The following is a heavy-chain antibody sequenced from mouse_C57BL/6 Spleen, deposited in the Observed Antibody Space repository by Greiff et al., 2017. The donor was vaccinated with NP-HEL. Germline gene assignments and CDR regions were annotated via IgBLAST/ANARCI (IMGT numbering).Heavy chain of an antibody. CDR2: IYPGSGNT. J-gene: IGHJ2*01. V-gene: IGHV1-76*01. Sequence: VQLVESGAELVRPGASVKLSCKASGYTFTDYYINWVKQRPGQGLEWIARIYPGSGNTYYNEKFKGKATLTAEKSSSTAYMQLSSLTSEDSAVYFCARSEGLDYWGQGTTLTVSS. CDR3: ARSEGLDY. CDR1: GYTFTDYY.